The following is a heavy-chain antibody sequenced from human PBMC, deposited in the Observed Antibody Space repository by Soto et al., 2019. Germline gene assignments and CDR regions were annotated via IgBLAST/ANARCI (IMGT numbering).Heavy chain of an antibody. CDR2: IYYSGST. D-gene: IGHD2-21*02. Sequence: QVQLQESGPGLVKPSQTLSLTCTVSGGSISSGGYYWSWIRQHPGKGLEWIGYIYYSGSTYYNPSLQSRITLSVDTSTNQFSLKLSSVTAADTAVYYCARSSPVVTAPWGQGTLVTVSS. J-gene: IGHJ5*02. V-gene: IGHV4-31*03. CDR1: GGSISSGGYY. CDR3: ARSSPVVTAP.